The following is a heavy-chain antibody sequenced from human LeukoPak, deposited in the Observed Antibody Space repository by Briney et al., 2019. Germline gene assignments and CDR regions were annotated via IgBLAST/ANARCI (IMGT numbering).Heavy chain of an antibody. Sequence: PSQTLSLTCTVSGGSISSGDYYWSWIRQPPGKGLEWIGYIYYSGSTYYNPSLKSRVTISVDTSKNQFSLKLSSVTAADTAVYYCARAEGSGYYFDAFDIWGQGTMVTVSS. D-gene: IGHD3-22*01. CDR3: ARAEGSGYYFDAFDI. CDR2: IYYSGST. V-gene: IGHV4-30-4*01. J-gene: IGHJ3*02. CDR1: GGSISSGDYY.